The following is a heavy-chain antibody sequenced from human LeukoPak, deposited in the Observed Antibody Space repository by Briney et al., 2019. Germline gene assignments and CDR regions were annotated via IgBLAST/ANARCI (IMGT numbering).Heavy chain of an antibody. J-gene: IGHJ4*02. CDR2: IRSKANSYAT. CDR1: GFTFSGSA. Sequence: PGGSLRLSCAASGFTFSGSAMRWVRQASGKGLEWVGRIRSKANSYATTYAASVKGRFTISRDDSKNTAYLQMNSLKPEDTAVYYCASFDSSDWSTFDYWGQGALVTVSS. CDR3: ASFDSSDWSTFDY. D-gene: IGHD6-19*01. V-gene: IGHV3-73*01.